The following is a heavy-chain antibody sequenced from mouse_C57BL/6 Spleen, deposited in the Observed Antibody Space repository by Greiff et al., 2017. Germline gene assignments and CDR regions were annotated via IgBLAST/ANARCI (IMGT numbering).Heavy chain of an antibody. CDR3: ARHYYGSSFDY. V-gene: IGHV5-6*01. Sequence: EVKLVESGGDLVKPGGSLKLSCAASGFTFSGYGMSWVRQTPDKRLEWVATISSGGSYTYYPDSVKGRFTISRDNAKNTLYLQMSSLKSEDTAMYYCARHYYGSSFDYWGQGTTLTVSS. D-gene: IGHD1-1*01. CDR1: GFTFSGYG. J-gene: IGHJ2*01. CDR2: ISSGGSYT.